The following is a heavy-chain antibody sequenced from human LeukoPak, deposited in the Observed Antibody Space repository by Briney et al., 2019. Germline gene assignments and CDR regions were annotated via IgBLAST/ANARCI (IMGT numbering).Heavy chain of an antibody. CDR1: GFTFSIYA. CDR2: ISGSGGST. J-gene: IGHJ4*02. CDR3: AKVYDSSGYYSTTIHFDY. Sequence: PGVPLRLSCAASGFTFSIYAMSGVRQAPGKGLEWVSAISGSGGSTYYADSVKGRFTISRDNSKNTLYLQMNSLRAEDTAVYYCAKVYDSSGYYSTTIHFDYWGQGTLVTVSS. V-gene: IGHV3-23*01. D-gene: IGHD3-22*01.